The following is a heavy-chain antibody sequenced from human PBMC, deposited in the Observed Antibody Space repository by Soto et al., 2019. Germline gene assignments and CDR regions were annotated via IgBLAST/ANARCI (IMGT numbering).Heavy chain of an antibody. D-gene: IGHD3-10*01. CDR1: GGSISSSSYY. CDR3: ARHPTVAVRGDSVYFDY. CDR2: IYYSGST. V-gene: IGHV4-39*01. J-gene: IGHJ4*02. Sequence: SETLSLTCTVSGGSISSSSYYWGWIRQPPGKGLEWIGSIYYSGSTYYNPSLKSRVTISVDTSKNQFSLKLSSVTAADTAVYYCARHPTVAVRGDSVYFDYWGQGTLVTVSS.